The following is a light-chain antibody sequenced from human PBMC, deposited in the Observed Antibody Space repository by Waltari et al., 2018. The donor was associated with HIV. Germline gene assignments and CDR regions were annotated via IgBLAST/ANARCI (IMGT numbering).Light chain of an antibody. J-gene: IGKJ1*01. V-gene: IGKV4-1*01. CDR3: QQYYSTPPT. CDR2: WAS. Sequence: DIVMTQSPHSLALSLGERATINRKSSQNIFYSSKNANYLAWYQQKPGQSPKLLIYWASSRASGVPDRFSGSGSRTDFTLSISSLQSEDVAVYFCQQYYSTPPTFGQGTRVEIK. CDR1: QNIFYSSKNANY.